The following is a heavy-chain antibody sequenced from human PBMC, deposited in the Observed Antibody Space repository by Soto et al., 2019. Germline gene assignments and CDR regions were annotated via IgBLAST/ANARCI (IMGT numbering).Heavy chain of an antibody. J-gene: IGHJ4*02. Sequence: ASVKVSCKASGGSFNSYSVNWVRQSSRQGLEWMGGIIPIFGTASYAQKFQGRVTITADESTSTAYMELSSLRSEDTAVYYCASDYDILTGYPRYRKQYQPLLSQWGQGTLVTVSS. CDR2: IIPIFGTA. V-gene: IGHV1-69*13. CDR3: ASDYDILTGYPRYRKQYQPLLSQ. D-gene: IGHD3-9*01. CDR1: GGSFNSYS.